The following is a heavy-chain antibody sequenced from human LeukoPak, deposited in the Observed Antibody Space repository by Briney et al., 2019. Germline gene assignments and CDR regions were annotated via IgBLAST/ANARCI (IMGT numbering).Heavy chain of an antibody. D-gene: IGHD3-10*01. Sequence: PSETLSLTCTVSGGSIINYYWTWIRQPPGKGLEWLGYIYYSGSTNYNPSLKSRVSISVDRSKNQFSLKLSSVTAAYTAVYYCARGNYYTSGSYYTNYYFGLDVWGQGTTVAVSS. V-gene: IGHV4-59*01. J-gene: IGHJ6*02. CDR3: ARGNYYTSGSYYTNYYFGLDV. CDR1: GGSIINYY. CDR2: IYYSGST.